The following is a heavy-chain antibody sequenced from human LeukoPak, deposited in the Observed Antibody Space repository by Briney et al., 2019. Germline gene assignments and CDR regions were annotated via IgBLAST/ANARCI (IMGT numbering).Heavy chain of an antibody. CDR1: GFTFSSYA. J-gene: IGHJ4*02. V-gene: IGHV3-23*01. Sequence: GGSLRLSCAASGFTFSSYAMSWVRQAPGKGLEWVSAISGSGDSTHYADSVKGRFTISRDNSKNMLYLHMNSLRAEDTALYYCAKMRGWELPRFDYWGQGTLVTVSS. CDR3: AKMRGWELPRFDY. D-gene: IGHD1-26*01. CDR2: ISGSGDST.